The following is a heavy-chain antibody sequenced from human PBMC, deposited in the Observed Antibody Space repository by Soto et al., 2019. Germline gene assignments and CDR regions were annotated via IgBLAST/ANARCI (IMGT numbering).Heavy chain of an antibody. J-gene: IGHJ4*02. Sequence: GSLRLSCAASGFTFSSYAMSWVRQAPGKGLERVSAISGSGGSTYYADSVKGRFTISRDNSKNTLYLQMNSISAEDTAVYYCAKAQVTDSSSWFAYDYWGQGTMVTVSS. CDR3: AKAQVTDSSSWFAYDY. CDR1: GFTFSSYA. D-gene: IGHD6-13*01. CDR2: ISGSGGST. V-gene: IGHV3-23*01.